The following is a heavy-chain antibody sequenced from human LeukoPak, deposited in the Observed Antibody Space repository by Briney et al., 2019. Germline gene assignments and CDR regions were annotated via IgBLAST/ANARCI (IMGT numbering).Heavy chain of an antibody. Sequence: GSLRLSCAASGFTVSSKYMSRVRQAPGKGLEWVSVIYSGGSTYYADSVKSRFTISRDNSKNTLYLQMNSLRAEDTAVYYCAKDMGSSYYYDSSGYYYHWGQGTLVTVSS. D-gene: IGHD3-22*01. CDR2: IYSGGST. CDR3: AKDMGSSYYYDSSGYYYH. J-gene: IGHJ5*02. V-gene: IGHV3-53*01. CDR1: GFTVSSKY.